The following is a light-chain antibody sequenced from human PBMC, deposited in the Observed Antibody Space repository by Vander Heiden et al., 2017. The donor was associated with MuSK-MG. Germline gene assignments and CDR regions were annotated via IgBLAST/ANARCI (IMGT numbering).Light chain of an antibody. CDR2: NDR. CDR3: QVWDSSSDHPGV. V-gene: IGLV3-21*02. J-gene: IGLJ2*01. Sequence: SYVLTQPVSVSVAPGQTAQITCGGNNIGSKNVHWYQQKPGQAPVLVVYNDRDRPSGIPERFSGSNSGNTATLTISRVAAGDEADYVCQVWDSSSDHPGVFGGGTKLTVL. CDR1: NIGSKN.